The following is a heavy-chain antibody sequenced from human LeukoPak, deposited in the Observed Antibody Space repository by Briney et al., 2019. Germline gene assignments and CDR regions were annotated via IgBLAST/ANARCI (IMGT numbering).Heavy chain of an antibody. CDR2: INHSGST. V-gene: IGHV4-34*01. Sequence: SETLSLTCAVYGGTCSGYYWSWIRQPPGKGLEWIGEINHSGSTNYNPSLKSRVTISVDTSKNQFSLKLSSVTAADTAVYYCARHKIRRYSYGPGAFDIWGQGTMVTVSS. D-gene: IGHD5-18*01. CDR3: ARHKIRRYSYGPGAFDI. CDR1: GGTCSGYY. J-gene: IGHJ3*02.